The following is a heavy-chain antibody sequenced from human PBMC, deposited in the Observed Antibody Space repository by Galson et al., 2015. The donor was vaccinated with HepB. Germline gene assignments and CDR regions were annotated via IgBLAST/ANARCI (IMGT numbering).Heavy chain of an antibody. Sequence: SLRLSCAASGFTLSNYRMNWVRQAPGKGLEWVSYISSSSITMYYADSVKGRFTISRDNAKNLLYLQMTSLRDDDTAIYYCARDMPHYDFWSGSHYFDHWGQGTLVTVSS. V-gene: IGHV3-48*02. CDR2: ISSSSITM. D-gene: IGHD3-3*01. CDR3: ARDMPHYDFWSGSHYFDH. CDR1: GFTLSNYR. J-gene: IGHJ4*02.